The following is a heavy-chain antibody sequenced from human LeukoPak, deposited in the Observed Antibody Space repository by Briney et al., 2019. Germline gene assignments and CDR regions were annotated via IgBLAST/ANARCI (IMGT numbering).Heavy chain of an antibody. V-gene: IGHV4-61*02. Sequence: SQTLSLTCTVSGGSIGSGSYYWSWIRQPAGKGLEWIRRIYTKGSTDYNPSLKSRVIISIDTSKIQFSLNLSSVTAADTAVYYCARDLYCTSTSCFNYWGQGTLVTVSS. CDR3: ARDLYCTSTSCFNY. D-gene: IGHD2-2*01. J-gene: IGHJ4*02. CDR1: GGSIGSGSYY. CDR2: IYTKGST.